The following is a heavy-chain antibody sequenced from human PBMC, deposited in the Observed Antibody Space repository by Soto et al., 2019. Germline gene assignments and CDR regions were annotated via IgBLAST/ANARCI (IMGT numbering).Heavy chain of an antibody. D-gene: IGHD3-16*01. CDR1: GGTFSSYA. V-gene: IGHV1-69*12. J-gene: IGHJ3*02. CDR2: IIPIFGTA. Sequence: QVQLVQSGAEVKKPGSSVKVCCKASGGTFSSYAISWVRQAPGQGLEWMGGIIPIFGTANYAQKFQGRVTITADESTSTAYMELSSLRSEDTAVYYCARDRLMITFGGVGDGRWFAFDNWGQGTMVTVSS. CDR3: ARDRLMITFGGVGDGRWFAFDN.